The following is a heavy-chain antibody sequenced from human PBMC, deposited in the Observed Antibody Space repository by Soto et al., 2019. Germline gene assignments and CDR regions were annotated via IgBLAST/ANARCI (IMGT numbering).Heavy chain of an antibody. CDR1: GYTFTSYG. J-gene: IGHJ4*02. V-gene: IGHV1-18*01. CDR2: ISAYNGNT. D-gene: IGHD3-9*01. CDR3: ARDDLRYFDWLNRKAFDY. Sequence: ASVKVSCKASGYTFTSYGISWVRQAPGQGLEWMGWISAYNGNTNYAQKLQGRVTMTTETSTSTAYMELRSLRSDDTAVYYCARDDLRYFDWLNRKAFDYWGQGTLVTVSS.